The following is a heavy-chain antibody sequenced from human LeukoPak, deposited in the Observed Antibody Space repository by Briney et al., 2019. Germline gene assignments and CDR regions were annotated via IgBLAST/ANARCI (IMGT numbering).Heavy chain of an antibody. CDR1: GYTFTSYD. CDR3: ARGTTPYYDFWSGYYSYYYGMDV. CDR2: MNPNSGNT. Sequence: ASVKVSCKASGYTFTSYDINWVRQATGQGLEWMGWMNPNSGNTGYAQKFQGRVTMTRNTSISTAYMELSSLRSEDTVVYYCARGTTPYYDFWSGYYSYYYGMDVWGQGTTVTVSS. D-gene: IGHD3-3*01. J-gene: IGHJ6*02. V-gene: IGHV1-8*01.